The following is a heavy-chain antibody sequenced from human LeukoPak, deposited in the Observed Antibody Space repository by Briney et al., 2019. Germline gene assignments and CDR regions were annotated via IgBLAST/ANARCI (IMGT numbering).Heavy chain of an antibody. V-gene: IGHV4-34*01. CDR1: GGPFSGYY. D-gene: IGHD1-26*01. J-gene: IGHJ4*02. CDR2: INHSGST. CDR3: ARLIVGATDFDY. Sequence: SETLSLTCAVYGGPFSGYYWSWIRQPPGKGLEWIGEINHSGSTSYNPSLKSRVTISVDTSKNQFSLKLSSVTAADTAVYYCARLIVGATDFDYWGQGTLVTVSS.